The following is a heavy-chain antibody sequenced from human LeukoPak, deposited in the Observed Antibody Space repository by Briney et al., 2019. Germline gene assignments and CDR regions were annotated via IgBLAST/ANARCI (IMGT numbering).Heavy chain of an antibody. CDR1: RYTVTGYY. V-gene: IGHV1-2*02. J-gene: IGHJ6*02. CDR2: INPNSGRT. D-gene: IGHD2-21*02. CDR3: ASSSLVTPGSLAKYGMDV. Sequence: GASVNVSYKPSRYTVTGYYMHWVRQSPGQELEGMGWINPNSGRTNYAQKFQGRVTMTRDTSISTAYMELSRLRSDDTAAYYCASSSLVTPGSLAKYGMDVWGQGTTVTVSS.